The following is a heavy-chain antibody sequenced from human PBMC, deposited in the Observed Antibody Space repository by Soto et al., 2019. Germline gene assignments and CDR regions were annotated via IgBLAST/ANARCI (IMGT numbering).Heavy chain of an antibody. V-gene: IGHV1-3*01. CDR1: GYTFTSHA. J-gene: IGHJ5*02. CDR3: AREIGVGIAVAGAYNRFDP. D-gene: IGHD6-19*01. CDR2: INAGNGHT. Sequence: GASVEVFLKASGYTFTSHAMQLVGQGPGKRSAWMGRINAGNGHTTYSQKFQGRVTITRDTSASTAYMELSSLRSEDTAVYYCAREIGVGIAVAGAYNRFDPRGEGT.